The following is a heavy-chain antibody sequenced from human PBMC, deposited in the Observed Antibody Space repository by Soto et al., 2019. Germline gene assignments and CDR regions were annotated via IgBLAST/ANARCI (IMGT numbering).Heavy chain of an antibody. D-gene: IGHD3-22*01. V-gene: IGHV3-23*01. CDR2: ISGSGGST. CDR1: GFTFSSYA. CDR3: AKEKEIYMIVAQYFQH. Sequence: GGSLRLSCAASGFTFSSYAMSWVRQAPGKGLEWVSAISGSGGSTYYADSVKGRFTISRDNSKNTLYLQMNSLRAEDTAVYYCAKEKEIYMIVAQYFQHWGQGTLVTVSS. J-gene: IGHJ1*01.